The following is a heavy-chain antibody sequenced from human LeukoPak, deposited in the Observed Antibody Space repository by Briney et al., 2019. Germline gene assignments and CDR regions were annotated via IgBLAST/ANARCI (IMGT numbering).Heavy chain of an antibody. J-gene: IGHJ4*02. CDR3: AKDQVSIAAAGTTDY. V-gene: IGHV3-7*01. CDR2: IKQDGSEK. D-gene: IGHD6-13*01. CDR1: GFTFSSYW. Sequence: GGSLRLSCAASGFTFSSYWMSWVRQAPGKGLEWVANIKQDGSEKYYVDSVKGRFTISRDNAKNSLYLQMNSLRAEDTAVYYCAKDQVSIAAAGTTDYWGQGTLVTVSS.